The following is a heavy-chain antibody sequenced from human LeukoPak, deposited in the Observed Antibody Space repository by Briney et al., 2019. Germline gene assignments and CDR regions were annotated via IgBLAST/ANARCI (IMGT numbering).Heavy chain of an antibody. CDR2: ITDTGGDT. J-gene: IGHJ4*02. Sequence: TGGSLRLSCAASGFTVSSNYMSWVRQAPGKGLEWLSAITDTGGDTYYADSVKGRFTISRDNSKNTLDLQMSSLRAEDTAVYYCAKGSASSRPYYFDYWGQGALVTVSS. V-gene: IGHV3-23*01. D-gene: IGHD2-15*01. CDR3: AKGSASSRPYYFDY. CDR1: GFTVSSNY.